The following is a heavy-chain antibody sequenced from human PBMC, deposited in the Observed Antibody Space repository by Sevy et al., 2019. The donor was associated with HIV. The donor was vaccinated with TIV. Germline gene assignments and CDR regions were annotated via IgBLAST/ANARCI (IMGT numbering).Heavy chain of an antibody. D-gene: IGHD2-21*01. Sequence: GGSLKRSCAASGFTFNTYSLIWVRQTPGKGLEWLSFIGTAAGVTYYADSVKGRFTISRDNAKNSLYLQMNSLRDEDTAVYYCARCPGHYSIDYWGQRTLVTVSS. J-gene: IGHJ4*02. CDR3: ARCPGHYSIDY. V-gene: IGHV3-48*02. CDR1: GFTFNTYS. CDR2: IGTAAGVT.